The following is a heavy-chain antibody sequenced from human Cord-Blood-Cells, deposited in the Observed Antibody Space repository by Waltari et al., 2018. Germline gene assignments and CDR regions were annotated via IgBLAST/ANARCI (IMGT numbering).Heavy chain of an antibody. Sequence: QVQLVQSGAEVKKPGSSVKVSCKASGGTFSSYAISWVRQAPGQGLEWMGGIIPIFGTANYAQKFQGRVTITADDSTSTAYMELSSLRSEDTAVYYCARDRNDSSGYYYDAFDIWGQGTMVTVSS. V-gene: IGHV1-69*01. J-gene: IGHJ3*02. CDR1: GGTFSSYA. D-gene: IGHD3-22*01. CDR2: IIPIFGTA. CDR3: ARDRNDSSGYYYDAFDI.